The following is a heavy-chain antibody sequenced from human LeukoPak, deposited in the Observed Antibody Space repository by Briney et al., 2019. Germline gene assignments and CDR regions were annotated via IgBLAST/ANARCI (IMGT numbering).Heavy chain of an antibody. CDR2: IYYSGST. V-gene: IGHV4-59*12. J-gene: IGHJ4*02. Sequence: PSETLSLTCTVSGGSINGYYWSWIRQPPGKGLEWIGYIYYSGSTNYNPSLKSRVTISVDTSKNQFSLKLSSVTAADTAVYYCARGGSWIETHFDYWGQGTLVTVSS. CDR1: GGSINGYY. D-gene: IGHD5-12*01. CDR3: ARGGSWIETHFDY.